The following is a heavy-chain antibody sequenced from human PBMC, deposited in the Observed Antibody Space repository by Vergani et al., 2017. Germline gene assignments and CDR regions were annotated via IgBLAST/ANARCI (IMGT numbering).Heavy chain of an antibody. CDR1: GGSISSGSYY. D-gene: IGHD2-21*01. J-gene: IGHJ4*02. Sequence: QVQLQQWGAGLLKPSQTLSLTCTVSGGSISSGSYYWSWIRQPAGKGLEWIGRIYTSGSTNYNPSLKSRVTISVDTSKNQFSLKLSSVTAADTAVYYCARDTHPLTGDCGGDCYLSHWGQGTLVTVSS. CDR3: ARDTHPLTGDCGGDCYLSH. V-gene: IGHV4-61*02. CDR2: IYTSGST.